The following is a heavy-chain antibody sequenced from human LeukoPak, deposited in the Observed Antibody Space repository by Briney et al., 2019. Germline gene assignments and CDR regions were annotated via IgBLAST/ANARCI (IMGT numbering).Heavy chain of an antibody. CDR2: IYYSGST. Sequence: SESLSLTCTVSGGSISCYYWSWIRQPPGKGLEWIGYIYYSGSTNYNPSLKSRVTISVDTSNNQFSLKLSSVTAADTAVYYCARDRGYCSSTRCSGMIWGQGTMVTVSS. CDR3: ARDRGYCSSTRCSGMI. J-gene: IGHJ3*02. D-gene: IGHD2-2*01. V-gene: IGHV4-59*01. CDR1: GGSISCYY.